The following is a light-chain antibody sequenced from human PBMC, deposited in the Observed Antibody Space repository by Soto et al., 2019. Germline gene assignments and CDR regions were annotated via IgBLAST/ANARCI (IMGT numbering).Light chain of an antibody. CDR2: DAS. V-gene: IGKV1-33*01. CDR1: QDISTY. CDR3: QQYDNLPLT. J-gene: IGKJ4*01. Sequence: DLQMTQSPASLSASVGDRVTITCQASQDISTYVNWYQQRPGKAPKLLIYDASNLETGVPPRFSGSGSGTDFTLTIRSLQSDDIATYFCQQYDNLPLTFGGGTKVE.